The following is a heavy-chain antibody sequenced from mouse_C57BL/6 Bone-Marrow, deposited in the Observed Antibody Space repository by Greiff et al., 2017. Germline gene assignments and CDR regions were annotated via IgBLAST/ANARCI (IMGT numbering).Heavy chain of an antibody. CDR1: GYTFTSYW. CDR3: ARERDYYGSSPYWYFDV. Sequence: QVQLQQPGAELVKPGASVKLSCKASGYTFTSYWMQWVKQRPGQGLEWIGEIDPSDSYTNYNQKFKGKATLTVDTSSSPAYMQLSSLTSEDSAVYYCARERDYYGSSPYWYFDVWGTGTTVTVSS. V-gene: IGHV1-50*01. J-gene: IGHJ1*03. CDR2: IDPSDSYT. D-gene: IGHD1-1*01.